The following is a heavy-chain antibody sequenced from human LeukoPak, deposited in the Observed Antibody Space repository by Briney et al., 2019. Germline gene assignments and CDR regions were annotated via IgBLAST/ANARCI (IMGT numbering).Heavy chain of an antibody. CDR3: ARGDGVYVY. D-gene: IGHD5/OR15-5a*01. CDR1: GYMFSNAY. CDR2: IYFGGTT. Sequence: GGSLRLSCEISGYMFSNAYLNWVRQAPGQGLEWVSVIYFGGTTYYADSVKGRFTISGDNSKNTVYLQMNSLRVEDTAVYYCARGDGVYVYWGQGTLVTVSS. V-gene: IGHV3-53*01. J-gene: IGHJ4*02.